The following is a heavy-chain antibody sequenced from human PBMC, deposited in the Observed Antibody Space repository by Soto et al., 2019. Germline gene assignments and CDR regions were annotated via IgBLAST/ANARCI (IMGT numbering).Heavy chain of an antibody. CDR3: ARDFTEGWLSPNDY. CDR1: GFTFSSYG. CDR2: IWYDGSNK. D-gene: IGHD3-22*01. V-gene: IGHV3-33*01. J-gene: IGHJ4*02. Sequence: PGGSLRLSCAASGFTFSSYGMHWVRQAPGKGLEWVAVIWYDGSNKYYADSVKGRFTISRDNSKNTLYLQMNSLRAEDTAVYYCARDFTEGWLSPNDYWGQGTLVTVSS.